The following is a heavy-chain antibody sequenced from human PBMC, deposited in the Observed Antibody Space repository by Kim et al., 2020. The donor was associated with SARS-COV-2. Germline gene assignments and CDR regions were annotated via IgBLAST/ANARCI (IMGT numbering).Heavy chain of an antibody. V-gene: IGHV3-9*01. D-gene: IGHD3-10*01. J-gene: IGHJ5*02. CDR1: GFTFGDYA. CDR3: AKDSSESYALTNWFDP. CDR2: ISWNSGSI. Sequence: GGSLRLSCAASGFTFGDYAMHWVRQAPGKGLEWVSGISWNSGSIGYADSVKGRFTISRDNAKNSLYLQMNSLRAEDTALYYCAKDSSESYALTNWFDPWGQGTLVTVSS.